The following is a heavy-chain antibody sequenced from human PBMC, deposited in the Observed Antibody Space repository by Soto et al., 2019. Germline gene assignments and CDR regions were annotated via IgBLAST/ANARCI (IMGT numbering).Heavy chain of an antibody. CDR3: AREGYYDSSGYFDY. V-gene: IGHV3-74*01. CDR1: GLTFSSYW. D-gene: IGHD3-22*01. Sequence: GRSLRLCCAASGLTFSSYWVHWVRQAPGKGLVWVSRINSDGSSTSYADSVKGRFTISRDNAKNTLYLQMNSLRAEDTAVYYCAREGYYDSSGYFDYRGQGTLVTVSS. J-gene: IGHJ4*02. CDR2: INSDGSST.